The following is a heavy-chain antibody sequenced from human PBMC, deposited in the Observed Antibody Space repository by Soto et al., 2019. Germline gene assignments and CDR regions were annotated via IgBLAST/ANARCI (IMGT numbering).Heavy chain of an antibody. CDR2: FDPEDGET. V-gene: IGHV1-24*01. J-gene: IGHJ6*02. CDR3: ATGYYDLLTVIEGYYYYGMDV. Sequence: APVKVSCKVSGYTLTELSMHWVRQTRGKGLEWMGGFDPEDGETIYAQKFQGRVTMTEDTSTDTAYMELSSLRSEDTAVYYCATGYYDLLTVIEGYYYYGMDVWGQGTTVTVSS. CDR1: GYTLTELS. D-gene: IGHD3-9*01.